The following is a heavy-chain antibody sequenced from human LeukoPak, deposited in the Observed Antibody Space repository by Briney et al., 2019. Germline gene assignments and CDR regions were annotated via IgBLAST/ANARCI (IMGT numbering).Heavy chain of an antibody. D-gene: IGHD5-12*01. CDR2: INPNSGGT. J-gene: IGHJ4*02. CDR1: GYTFTSYG. V-gene: IGHV1-2*02. Sequence: ASVKVSCKASGYTFTSYGISWVRQAPGQGLEWMGWINPNSGGTNYAQKFQGRVTMTRDTSISTAYMELSRLRSDDTAVYYCARDNLRRPRGYSGYDLDYWGQGTLVTVSS. CDR3: ARDNLRRPRGYSGYDLDY.